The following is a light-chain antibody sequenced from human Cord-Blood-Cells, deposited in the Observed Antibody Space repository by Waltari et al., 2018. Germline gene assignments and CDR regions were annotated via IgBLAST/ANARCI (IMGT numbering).Light chain of an antibody. CDR3: MQALQTPLT. Sequence: DIVMTQSPLSLPVTPGEPASISCRSSQSLLHSNGYNYLDWYLQKPGQSPQLLIYLGSNRAAGVTDRFSVSGSGTDFTLKISRGEAEDVGVYYCMQALQTPLTFGGGTKVEIK. CDR2: LGS. J-gene: IGKJ4*01. V-gene: IGKV2-28*01. CDR1: QSLLHSNGYNY.